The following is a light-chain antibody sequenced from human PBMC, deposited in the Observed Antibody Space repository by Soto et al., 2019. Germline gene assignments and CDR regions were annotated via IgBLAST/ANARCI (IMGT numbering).Light chain of an antibody. CDR2: DAS. CDR1: QSVSSY. CDR3: QQRSNWPST. V-gene: IGKV3-11*01. Sequence: EIVLRQSPVTLTVSPGERATLSCRASQSVSSYLAWYQQKPGQAPRLLIYDASNWATGIPARFSGSGSGTDVTLTISSLEPEDFAVYYCQQRSNWPSTFGGGTKVEIK. J-gene: IGKJ4*01.